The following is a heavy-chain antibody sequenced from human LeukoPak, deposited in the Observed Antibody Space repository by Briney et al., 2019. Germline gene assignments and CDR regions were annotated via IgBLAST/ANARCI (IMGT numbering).Heavy chain of an antibody. J-gene: IGHJ4*02. D-gene: IGHD6-13*01. CDR1: GFTFSSYS. CDR2: ISSSSSYI. CDR3: ARGGVLYSSSWYGGY. Sequence: GGSLRLSCAASGFTFSSYSMNWVRQAPGKGLEWVSSISSSSSYIYYADSVKGRFTISRDNARNSLYLQMNSLRAEDTAVYYCARGGVLYSSSWYGGYWGQGTLVTVSS. V-gene: IGHV3-21*01.